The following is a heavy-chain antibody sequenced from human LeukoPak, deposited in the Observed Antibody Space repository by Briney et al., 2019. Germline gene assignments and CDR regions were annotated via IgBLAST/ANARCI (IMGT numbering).Heavy chain of an antibody. J-gene: IGHJ6*03. CDR3: ARTQDVTYHYYYMDV. Sequence: ASVKVSCKASGYTFTSYGISWVRQAPGRGLEWTAWISLYNGNTHYAQKVQGRVTMTTDTSTSTAYMELRSLRSDDTAVYYCARTQDVTYHYYYMDVWGKGTTVIVSS. V-gene: IGHV1-18*01. CDR1: GYTFTSYG. CDR2: ISLYNGNT. D-gene: IGHD2-21*02.